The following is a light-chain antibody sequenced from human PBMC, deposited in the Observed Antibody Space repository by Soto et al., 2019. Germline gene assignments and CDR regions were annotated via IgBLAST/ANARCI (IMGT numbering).Light chain of an antibody. CDR3: QSYGSSPSANFV. CDR1: SSNIGAGYD. CDR2: GND. J-gene: IGLJ1*01. V-gene: IGLV1-40*01. Sequence: QSVLTQPPSVSGAPGQRVTISCTGSSSNIGAGYDVHWYQQLPGKAPKLLIYGNDNRPSGVPERFSGSKSGTSASLAITGLQADDEADYYCQSYGSSPSANFVFGTGTKVTVL.